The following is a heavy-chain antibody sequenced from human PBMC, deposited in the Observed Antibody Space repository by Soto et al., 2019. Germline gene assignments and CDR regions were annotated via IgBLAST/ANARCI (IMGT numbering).Heavy chain of an antibody. CDR1: GFTFSSYG. CDR3: AKAPIVGATPYYYYGMDV. CDR2: ISYDGSNK. D-gene: IGHD1-26*01. J-gene: IGHJ6*02. V-gene: IGHV3-30*18. Sequence: GGSLRLSCAASGFTFSSYGMHWVRQAPGKGLEWVAVISYDGSNKYYADSVKGRFTISRDNSKNTLYLQMKSLRAEDTAVYYCAKAPIVGATPYYYYGMDVWGQGTTVTVSS.